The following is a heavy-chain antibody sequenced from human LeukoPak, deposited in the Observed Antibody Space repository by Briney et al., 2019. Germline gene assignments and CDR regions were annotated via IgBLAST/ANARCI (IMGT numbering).Heavy chain of an antibody. J-gene: IGHJ4*02. D-gene: IGHD5-24*01. CDR2: ISYDGSNK. CDR3: ARPFQEMATIDY. V-gene: IGHV3-30-3*01. Sequence: GGSLRLSCAASGFTFSSYAMHWVRQAPGKGLEWVAVISYDGSNKYYADSVKGRFTISRDNSKNTLYLQMNSLRAEDTAVYYCARPFQEMATIDYWGQGTLVTVSS. CDR1: GFTFSSYA.